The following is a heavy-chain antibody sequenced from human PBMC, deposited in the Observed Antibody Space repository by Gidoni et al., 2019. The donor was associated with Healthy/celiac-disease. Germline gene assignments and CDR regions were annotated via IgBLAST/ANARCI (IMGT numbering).Heavy chain of an antibody. CDR3: ARDLQLLRGFDY. CDR2: IWYDGSNK. CDR1: GFTFSSYG. J-gene: IGHJ4*02. D-gene: IGHD2-15*01. Sequence: QVQLVESGGGVVQPGRSLRLSCAASGFTFSSYGMHWVRQAPGKGLEWVAGIWYDGSNKYYADSVKGRFTISRDNSKNTLYLQMNSLRAEDTAVYYCARDLQLLRGFDYWGQGTLVTVSS. V-gene: IGHV3-33*01.